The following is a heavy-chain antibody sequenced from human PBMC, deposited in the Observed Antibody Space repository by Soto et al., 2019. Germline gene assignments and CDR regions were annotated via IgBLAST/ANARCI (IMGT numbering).Heavy chain of an antibody. V-gene: IGHV3-23*01. J-gene: IGHJ4*02. D-gene: IGHD1-26*01. Sequence: EVQLLEPGGDLVQPGGSLRLSCAASGLIFSDYAMSWVRQAPGKGLECVACISGSGGNTFYADSVKGRFTISRDNSKNTLSLHMNSLRVDDTAVYFCAKDRFGIVGPVDYWGQGTLVTVSS. CDR2: ISGSGGNT. CDR1: GLIFSDYA. CDR3: AKDRFGIVGPVDY.